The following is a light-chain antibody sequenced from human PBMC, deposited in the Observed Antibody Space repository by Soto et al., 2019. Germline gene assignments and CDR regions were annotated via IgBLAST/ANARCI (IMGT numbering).Light chain of an antibody. CDR1: SSDVGSYNY. V-gene: IGLV2-14*01. J-gene: IGLJ1*01. CDR2: EVS. CDR3: SSYTTRTTLYV. Sequence: QSALTQPASVSGSPGQSITISCTGTSSDVGSYNYVSWYQLHPGKAPKLMIYEVSNRPSGVSNRFSGSKSGDTASLTISGLQAEDEAHYYCSSYTTRTTLYVFGTGTKVTVL.